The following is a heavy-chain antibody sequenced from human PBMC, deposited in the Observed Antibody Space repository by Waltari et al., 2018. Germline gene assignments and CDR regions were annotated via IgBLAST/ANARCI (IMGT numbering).Heavy chain of an antibody. V-gene: IGHV1-3*03. D-gene: IGHD3-10*01. Sequence: GQRLEWMGWINAGNGNTKYSQEFQGRVTITRDTSASTAYMELSSLRSEDMAVYYCARGRRGDAFDIWGQGTMVTVSS. CDR3: ARGRRGDAFDI. J-gene: IGHJ3*02. CDR2: INAGNGNT.